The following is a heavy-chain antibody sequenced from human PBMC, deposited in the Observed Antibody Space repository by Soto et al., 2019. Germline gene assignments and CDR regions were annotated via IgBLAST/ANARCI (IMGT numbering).Heavy chain of an antibody. V-gene: IGHV3-21*01. CDR3: VGDQPGYSYGYGLGY. CDR2: ISSSSSYI. D-gene: IGHD5-18*01. CDR1: GFTFSSYS. Sequence: EVQLVESGGGLVKPGGSLRLSCAASGFTFSSYSMNWVRQAPGKGLEWVSSISSSSSYIYYADSVKGRFTISRDNAKNSLYLQMNSLRAEDTAGDCCVGDQPGYSYGYGLGYWGQGTLVTVYS. J-gene: IGHJ4*02.